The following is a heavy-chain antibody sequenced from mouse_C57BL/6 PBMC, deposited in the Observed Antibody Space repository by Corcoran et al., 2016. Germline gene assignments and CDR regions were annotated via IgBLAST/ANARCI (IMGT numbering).Heavy chain of an antibody. CDR1: GYTFTDYY. Sequence: EVQMQQSGPELVNPGASVKISCKASGYTFTDYYMNWVKQSHGKSLEWIGDINPNNGGTSYNQKFKGKATLTVDKSSSTAYMELRSLTSEDSAVYYCASTLYFDVWGTGTTVTVSS. CDR3: ASTLYFDV. V-gene: IGHV1-26*01. J-gene: IGHJ1*03. CDR2: INPNNGGT. D-gene: IGHD2-1*01.